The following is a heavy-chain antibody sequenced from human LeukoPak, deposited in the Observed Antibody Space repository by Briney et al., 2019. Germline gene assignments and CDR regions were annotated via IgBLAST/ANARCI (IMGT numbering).Heavy chain of an antibody. CDR3: ARGYYYSGSFPDY. D-gene: IGHD1-26*01. V-gene: IGHV4-34*01. CDR1: GGSFGGYY. Sequence: SETLSLTCAVYGGSFGGYYWSWIRQPPGKGLEWIGEINHSGSTNYNPSLKSRVTISVDTSKNQFSLKLSSVTAADTAVYYCARGYYYSGSFPDYWGQGTLVTVSS. CDR2: INHSGST. J-gene: IGHJ4*02.